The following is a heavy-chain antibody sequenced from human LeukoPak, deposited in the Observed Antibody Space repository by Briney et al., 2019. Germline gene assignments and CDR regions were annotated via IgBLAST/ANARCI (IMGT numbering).Heavy chain of an antibody. CDR3: ARFRPDYYYYGMDV. Sequence: SETLSLTCTVSGGSISSYYWSWIRQPPGKGLEWIGYIYYSGSTNYNPSLKSRVTISVDTSKNQFSLKLSSVTAADTAVYYCARFRPDYYYYGMDVWGQGTTVTVSS. CDR1: GGSISSYY. V-gene: IGHV4-59*01. J-gene: IGHJ6*02. CDR2: IYYSGST.